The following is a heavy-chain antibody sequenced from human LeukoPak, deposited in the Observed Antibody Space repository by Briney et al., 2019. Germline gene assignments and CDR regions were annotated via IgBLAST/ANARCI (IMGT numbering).Heavy chain of an antibody. V-gene: IGHV4-59*01. J-gene: IGHJ4*02. CDR3: ARGGEVGASFFDY. Sequence: PSETLSLTCGVSGGSIHNYHWSWIRQPPGRGLEWIGYIYYSGSPNYNPSLKSRVTISGDTSKNQFSLNLDSVSAADTAVYYCARGGEVGASFFDYWGQGILVTVSS. CDR1: GGSIHNYH. D-gene: IGHD1-26*01. CDR2: IYYSGSP.